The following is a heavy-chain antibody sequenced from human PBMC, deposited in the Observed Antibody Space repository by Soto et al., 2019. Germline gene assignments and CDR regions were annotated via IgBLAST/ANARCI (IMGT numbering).Heavy chain of an antibody. Sequence: QLLESGPGLVKPSETLSLTCTISGGSISSYYWSWIRQPPGKGLEWIGYIYNSGSTNYNPSLKSRVTISVDTSKNQFSLKLRSVTAADTAVYYCASSLRAAFDVWGQGTMVTVS. CDR3: ASSLRAAFDV. CDR2: IYNSGST. CDR1: GGSISSYY. V-gene: IGHV4-59*01. J-gene: IGHJ3*01.